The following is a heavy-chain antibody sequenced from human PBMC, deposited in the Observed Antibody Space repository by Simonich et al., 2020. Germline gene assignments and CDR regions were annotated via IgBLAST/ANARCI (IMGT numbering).Heavy chain of an antibody. D-gene: IGHD6-19*01. CDR2: ISSSNSYI. V-gene: IGHV3-21*01. CDR3: ARWIAVAGTGAYGMDV. Sequence: EVQLVASGGGLVKPGGSLRLSCAASGFTFSSYSMNWVRQAPGKGRDWVSSISSSNSYIYYADSVKGRFTISRDNAKNSLYLQMNSLRAEDTAGYYCARWIAVAGTGAYGMDVWGQGTTVTVSS. CDR1: GFTFSSYS. J-gene: IGHJ6*02.